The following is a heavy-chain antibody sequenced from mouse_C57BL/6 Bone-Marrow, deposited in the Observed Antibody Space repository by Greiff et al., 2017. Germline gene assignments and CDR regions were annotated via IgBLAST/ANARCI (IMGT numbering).Heavy chain of an antibody. J-gene: IGHJ1*03. Sequence: QVQLKQPGAELVMPGASVKLSCKASGYTFTSYWMPWVKQRPGQGLEWIGEIDPSDSYTNYNQKFKGKSTLTVDKSSSTAYMQLSSLTSEDSAVYYCAKHDIWYFDVWGTGTTVTVSS. D-gene: IGHD2-3*01. CDR1: GYTFTSYW. CDR3: AKHDIWYFDV. CDR2: IDPSDSYT. V-gene: IGHV1-69*01.